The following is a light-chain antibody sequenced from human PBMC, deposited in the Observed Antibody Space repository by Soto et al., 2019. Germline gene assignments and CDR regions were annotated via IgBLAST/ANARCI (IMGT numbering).Light chain of an antibody. J-gene: IGKJ1*01. V-gene: IGKV3-20*01. CDR2: DAS. CDR3: QQYGTSPKT. Sequence: EIVLTQSPGTLSLSPGERATLSCRASQSVSNNFLAWYQQKPGQAPRLLIYDASIRATGLPDRISGSGSGTDFTLTISRLEPEDFAVYHCQQYGTSPKTFGQGTKVEIK. CDR1: QSVSNNF.